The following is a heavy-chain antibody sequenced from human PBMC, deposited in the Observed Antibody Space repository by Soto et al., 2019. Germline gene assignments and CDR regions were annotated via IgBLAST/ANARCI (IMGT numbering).Heavy chain of an antibody. V-gene: IGHV4-59*01. CDR2: IHHSGST. CDR3: TIGAGWTTDY. J-gene: IGHJ4*02. Sequence: QVQLQESGPGLVRPSETLSLTCTVSAGSISSNYWNWIRQAPGKGLEWIGLIHHSGSTNYNPSLTSRGTISLDTSKNKLSLKLSSVTATDAAVYYCTIGAGWTTDYWGQGTLVTVSS. D-gene: IGHD6-19*01. CDR1: AGSISSNY.